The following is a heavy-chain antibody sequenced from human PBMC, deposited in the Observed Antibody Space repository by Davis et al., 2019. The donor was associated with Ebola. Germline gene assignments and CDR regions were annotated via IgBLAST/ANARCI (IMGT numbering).Heavy chain of an antibody. CDR1: GFTFSGSA. Sequence: GESLKISCAASGFTFSGSAMHWVRQASGKGLEWVGRIRSKANSYATAYAASVKGRFTISRDDSKNTAYLQMNSLKTEDTAVYYCARAQNLLIGEWGYYYYYGMDVWGQGNPGHRLL. J-gene: IGHJ6*02. CDR3: ARAQNLLIGEWGYYYYYGMDV. CDR2: IRSKANSYAT. V-gene: IGHV3-73*01. D-gene: IGHD3-10*01.